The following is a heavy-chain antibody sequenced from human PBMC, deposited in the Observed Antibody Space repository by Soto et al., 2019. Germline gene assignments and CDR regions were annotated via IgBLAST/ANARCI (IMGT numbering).Heavy chain of an antibody. J-gene: IGHJ4*02. Sequence: EVQLVESGGGLVQPGGSLRLSCAASGFTFSSYWMSWVCQAPGKGLEWVANIKQDGSEKYYVDSVKGRFTISRDNAKNSLYLQMNSLRAEDTAVYYCARVRGTSCYRYWGQGTLVTVSS. CDR3: ARVRGTSCYRY. D-gene: IGHD2-2*01. CDR2: IKQDGSEK. CDR1: GFTFSSYW. V-gene: IGHV3-7*01.